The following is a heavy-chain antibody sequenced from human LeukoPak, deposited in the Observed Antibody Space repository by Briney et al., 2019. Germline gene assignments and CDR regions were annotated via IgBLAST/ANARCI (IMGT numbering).Heavy chain of an antibody. D-gene: IGHD3-10*01. J-gene: IGHJ6*02. CDR1: GGSFSGYY. CDR3: ARGPIGSYYYYGMDV. V-gene: IGHV4-34*01. CDR2: INHSGST. Sequence: SETLSLTCAVYGGSFSGYYWSRIRQPPGKGLEWIGEINHSGSTNYNPSLKSRVTISVDTSKNQFSLKLSSVTAADTAVYYCARGPIGSYYYYGMDVWGQGTTVTVSS.